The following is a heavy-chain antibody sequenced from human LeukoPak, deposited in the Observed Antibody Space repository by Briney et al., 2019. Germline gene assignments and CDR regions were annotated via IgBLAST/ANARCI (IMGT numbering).Heavy chain of an antibody. J-gene: IGHJ3*02. Sequence: GGSLRLSCAASGFTFSRYSMNWVRQAPGKGLEWVSSISSSSSYIYYADSVKGRFTISRDNAKNSLYLQMNSLRAEDTAVYYCARDRNYYDRSGYRDAFDIWGQGTTVTVSS. CDR2: ISSSSSYI. CDR1: GFTFSRYS. V-gene: IGHV3-21*01. CDR3: ARDRNYYDRSGYRDAFDI. D-gene: IGHD3-22*01.